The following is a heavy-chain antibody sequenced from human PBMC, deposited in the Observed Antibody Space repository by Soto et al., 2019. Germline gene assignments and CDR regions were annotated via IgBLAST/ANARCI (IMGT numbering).Heavy chain of an antibody. CDR2: ISYDGSNK. CDR3: ARGKITMVRGVIVFPHYGMDV. Sequence: QVQLVESGGGVVQPGRYLRLSCAASGFTFSSYAMHWVRQAPGKGLEWVAVISYDGSNKYYADSVKGRFTISRDNSKNTLYLQMNSLRAEDTAVYYCARGKITMVRGVIVFPHYGMDVWGQGTTVTVSS. D-gene: IGHD3-10*01. V-gene: IGHV3-30-3*01. J-gene: IGHJ6*02. CDR1: GFTFSSYA.